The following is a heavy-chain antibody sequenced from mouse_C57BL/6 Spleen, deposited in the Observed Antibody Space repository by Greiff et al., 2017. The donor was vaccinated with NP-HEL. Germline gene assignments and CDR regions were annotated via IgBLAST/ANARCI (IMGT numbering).Heavy chain of an antibody. Sequence: EVQLQESGPELVKPGASVKISCKASGYSFTDYNMNWVKQSNGKSLEWIGVINPNYGTTSYNQKFKGKATLTVDQSSSTAYMQLNSLTSEDSAVYYCASFIYYYGSSSDWYFDVWGTGTTVTVSS. J-gene: IGHJ1*03. D-gene: IGHD1-1*01. CDR2: INPNYGTT. CDR1: GYSFTDYN. CDR3: ASFIYYYGSSSDWYFDV. V-gene: IGHV1-39*01.